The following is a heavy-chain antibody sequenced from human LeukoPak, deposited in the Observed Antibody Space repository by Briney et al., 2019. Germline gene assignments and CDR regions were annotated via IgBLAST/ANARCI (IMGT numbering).Heavy chain of an antibody. CDR1: GGSISSGDYY. CDR2: IYYSGST. CDR3: ARVPMLWGAFDI. Sequence: SQTLSLTCTVSGGSISSGDYYWSWIRQPPGKGLEWIGYIYYSGSTNYNPSLKSRVTISVDTPKNQFSLKLSSVTAADTAVYYCARVPMLWGAFDIWGQGTMVTVSS. J-gene: IGHJ3*02. V-gene: IGHV4-61*08. D-gene: IGHD3-10*02.